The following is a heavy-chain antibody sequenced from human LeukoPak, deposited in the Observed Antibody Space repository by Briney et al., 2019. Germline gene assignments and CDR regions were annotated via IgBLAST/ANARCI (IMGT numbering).Heavy chain of an antibody. V-gene: IGHV3-66*02. CDR1: GFTVSSNY. J-gene: IGHJ6*04. D-gene: IGHD3-3*01. CDR3: AREGVLRFLEMDV. Sequence: GGSLRLSCAASGFTVSSNYMSWVRQAPGKGLEWVSVIYSGGSTYYADSVKGRFTISRDNSKNTLYLQMNSLRAEDTVVYYCAREGVLRFLEMDVWGKGTTVTVSS. CDR2: IYSGGST.